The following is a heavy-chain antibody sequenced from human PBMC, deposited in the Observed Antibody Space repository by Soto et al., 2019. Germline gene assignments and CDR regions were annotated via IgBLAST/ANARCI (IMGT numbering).Heavy chain of an antibody. Sequence: QVVLLQSGAEVKEPGSSVRVSCKVSGSTFNNFAFSWVRQAPGHGPEWMGGIVVISNTADYSQRFQDRVTITADTSTNTLYMALGSLTFEDTAVYYCARAIKRWEVNYYFDYWGQGTLVTVSS. J-gene: IGHJ4*02. V-gene: IGHV1-69*06. CDR2: IVVISNTA. D-gene: IGHD1-26*01. CDR3: ARAIKRWEVNYYFDY. CDR1: GSTFNNFA.